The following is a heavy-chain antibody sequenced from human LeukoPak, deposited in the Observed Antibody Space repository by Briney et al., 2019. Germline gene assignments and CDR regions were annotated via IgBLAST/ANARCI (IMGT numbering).Heavy chain of an antibody. CDR3: ARVGIAARPGYMDV. CDR1: GGSISSYY. Sequence: SETLSLTCTVSGGSISSYYWSWIRQLPGKGLEWIGYIYYSGSTNYNPSLKSRVTISVDTSKNQFSLKLSSVTAADTAVYYCARVGIAARPGYMDVWGKGTTVTVSS. V-gene: IGHV4-59*01. D-gene: IGHD6-6*01. CDR2: IYYSGST. J-gene: IGHJ6*03.